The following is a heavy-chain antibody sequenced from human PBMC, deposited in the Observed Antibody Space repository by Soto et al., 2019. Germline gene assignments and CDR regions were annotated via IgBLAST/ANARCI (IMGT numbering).Heavy chain of an antibody. Sequence: SETLSLTCTVSGGSISSYYWSWIRQPPGKGLEWIGYIYYSGSTNYNPSLKSRVTISVDTSKNQFSLKLSSVTAADTAVYYCARGTTTLKHYYYYMDVWGKGTTVTVSS. V-gene: IGHV4-59*01. J-gene: IGHJ6*03. D-gene: IGHD3-3*01. CDR2: IYYSGST. CDR1: GGSISSYY. CDR3: ARGTTTLKHYYYYMDV.